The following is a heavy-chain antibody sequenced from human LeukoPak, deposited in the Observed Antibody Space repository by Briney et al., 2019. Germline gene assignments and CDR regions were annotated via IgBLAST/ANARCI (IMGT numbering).Heavy chain of an antibody. D-gene: IGHD2-8*01. Sequence: ASVKVSCKTSGYTFSDYGISWVRQAPGQGLEVMGWISGYNGNTDYAEKFQGRVTMTTDTSTSTVYMEVRSLRSDDTAVYYCARDKVQNGADYWGQGTLVTVSS. CDR1: GYTFSDYG. J-gene: IGHJ4*02. CDR3: ARDKVQNGADY. CDR2: ISGYNGNT. V-gene: IGHV1-18*01.